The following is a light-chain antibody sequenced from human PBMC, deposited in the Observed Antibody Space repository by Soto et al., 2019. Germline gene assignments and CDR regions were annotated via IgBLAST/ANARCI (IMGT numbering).Light chain of an antibody. J-gene: IGKJ1*01. CDR3: QHYNTYLRT. CDR2: KAS. CDR1: ESISDW. Sequence: DIQMTQSPSTLSASVGDRVTITCRATESISDWVAWYQQKPGKAPKLLIYKASTLQSGVPSRFSGSGSGTEFTLTISSLQPDDFATYYCQHYNTYLRTFGQGTKVDIK. V-gene: IGKV1-5*03.